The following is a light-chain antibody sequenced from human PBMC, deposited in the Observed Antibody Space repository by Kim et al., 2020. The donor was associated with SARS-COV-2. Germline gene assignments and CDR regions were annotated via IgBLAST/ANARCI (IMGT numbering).Light chain of an antibody. CDR2: DAS. V-gene: IGKV3-11*01. CDR1: QSIRSS. Sequence: PGAGATLSCRASQSIRSSLAWYQQRPGQPPRLLIFDASIRASGIPARFSGSGSGTDFTLTISGLEPEDFAVYYCQQRNNWPPKVTFGGGTKVDIK. J-gene: IGKJ4*01. CDR3: QQRNNWPPKVT.